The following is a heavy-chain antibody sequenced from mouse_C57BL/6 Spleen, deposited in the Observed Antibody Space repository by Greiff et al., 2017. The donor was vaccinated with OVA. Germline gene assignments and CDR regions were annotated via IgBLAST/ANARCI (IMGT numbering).Heavy chain of an antibody. D-gene: IGHD3-3*01. V-gene: IGHV1-82*01. Sequence: LQESGPELVKPGASVKISCKASGYAFSSSWMNWVKQRPGKGLEWIGRIYPGDGDTNYNGKFKGKATLTADKSSSTAYMQLSSLTSEDSAVYFCARKDLGFFDYWGQGTTLTVSS. CDR3: ARKDLGFFDY. CDR1: GYAFSSSW. CDR2: IYPGDGDT. J-gene: IGHJ2*01.